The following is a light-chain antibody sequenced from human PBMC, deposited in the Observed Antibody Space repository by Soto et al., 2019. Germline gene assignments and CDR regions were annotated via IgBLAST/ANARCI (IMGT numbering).Light chain of an antibody. CDR2: DVS. CDR1: SSDVGGYNY. V-gene: IGLV2-14*01. CDR3: SSYTSRSTVV. J-gene: IGLJ2*01. Sequence: QSALTQPASMSGSPGQSITISCTGTSSDVGGYNYVSWYQRHPGKAPKLMIYDVSNRPSGVSNRCSGSKSGNTASLTISGLQAEYEADYYCSSYTSRSTVVFGGGTKVTVL.